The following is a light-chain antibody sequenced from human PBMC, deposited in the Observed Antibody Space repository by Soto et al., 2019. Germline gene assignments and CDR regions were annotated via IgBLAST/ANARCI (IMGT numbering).Light chain of an antibody. CDR1: QRVSSSY. V-gene: IGKV3-20*01. CDR3: QQYGSSPWT. Sequence: EIVLTQSPGTLSVSPGERATLSCRASQRVSSSYLAWYQQKPGQAPRLLIFAASSRATDIPDRFSGSGSGTDFTLTISRLEPEDFAVYYCQQYGSSPWTFGQGTK. J-gene: IGKJ1*01. CDR2: AAS.